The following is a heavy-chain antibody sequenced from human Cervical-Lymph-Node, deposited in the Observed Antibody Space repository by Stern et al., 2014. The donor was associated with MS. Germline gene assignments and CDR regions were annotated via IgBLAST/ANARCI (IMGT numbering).Heavy chain of an antibody. V-gene: IGHV3-74*02. J-gene: IGHJ4*02. CDR1: GFNFRTYW. Sequence: EVQLVESGGGIVQPGGSLMISCVASGFNFRTYWMHWVRQGPGKGLEWVSRINGDGTVATYADSVKGLFTISRNNAQNTLSLQLDNLRVEDTAIYYCASAYRASWGQGTLVTVST. CDR3: ASAYRAS. D-gene: IGHD1-1*01. CDR2: INGDGTVA.